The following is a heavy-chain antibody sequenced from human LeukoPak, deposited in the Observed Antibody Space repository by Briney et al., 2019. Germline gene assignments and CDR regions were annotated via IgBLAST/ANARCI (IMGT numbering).Heavy chain of an antibody. Sequence: SETLSLTCTVSGGSISSGGYYWSWIRQHPGKGLEWIGYIYYSGSTYYNPSLKSRVTISADTSKNQFSLKLSSVTAADTAVYYCAGRSSSWYGMFVWGQGTLVTVSS. D-gene: IGHD6-13*01. CDR2: IYYSGST. CDR3: AGRSSSWYGMFV. CDR1: GGSISSGGYY. V-gene: IGHV4-31*03. J-gene: IGHJ4*02.